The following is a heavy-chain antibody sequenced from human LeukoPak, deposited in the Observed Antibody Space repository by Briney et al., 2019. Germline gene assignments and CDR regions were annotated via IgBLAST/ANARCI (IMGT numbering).Heavy chain of an antibody. Sequence: PGGSLRLSCAASGFTFSSYAMSWVRQAPGKGLEWVSAISGSGGSTYYADSVKGRFTISRDNSKNTLYLQMNSLRAEDTAVYYYAKDRGLSGCFDYWGQGTLVTVSS. CDR3: AKDRGLSGCFDY. D-gene: IGHD3-10*01. J-gene: IGHJ4*02. V-gene: IGHV3-23*01. CDR1: GFTFSSYA. CDR2: ISGSGGST.